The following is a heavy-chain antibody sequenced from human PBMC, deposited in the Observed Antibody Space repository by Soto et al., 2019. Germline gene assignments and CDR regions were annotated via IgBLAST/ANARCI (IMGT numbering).Heavy chain of an antibody. CDR2: INQDGSQI. D-gene: IGHD5-12*01. CDR1: GFTLKNYW. J-gene: IGHJ3*02. V-gene: IGHV3-7*03. CDR3: AREIVATISAFDI. Sequence: GGSLRLSCAASGFTLKNYWMSWVRQVPGKGLEWVANINQDGSQIYYVDSVKGRFTISRDNSKNTLYLQMNSLRAEDTAVYYCAREIVATISAFDIWGQGTMVTVSS.